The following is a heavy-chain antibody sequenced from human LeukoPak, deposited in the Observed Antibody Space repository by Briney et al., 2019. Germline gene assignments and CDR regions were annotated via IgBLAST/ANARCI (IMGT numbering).Heavy chain of an antibody. CDR1: GYTLTELS. CDR2: FDPEDGET. Sequence: ASVKLSCKVSGYTLTELSMHWVRQPHGKGLERMGGFDPEDGETIYAQNFQDRVTMTEDTSTDTAYMELSRLRSEDAAVYYCETGQSGSYNVEWAFWGQGTLVTVSS. V-gene: IGHV1-24*01. D-gene: IGHD1-26*01. CDR3: ETGQSGSYNVEWAF. J-gene: IGHJ4*02.